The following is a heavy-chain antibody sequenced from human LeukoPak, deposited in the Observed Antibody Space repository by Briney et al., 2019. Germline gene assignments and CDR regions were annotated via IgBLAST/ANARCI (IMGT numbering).Heavy chain of an antibody. CDR2: IYYSGST. D-gene: IGHD1-26*01. J-gene: IGHJ4*02. V-gene: IGHV4-39*01. CDR3: ARASMAWGLRFDY. CDR1: GGSISSSSYY. Sequence: SETLSLTCTVSGGSISSSSYYWGWIRQPPGKGLEWIGSIYYSGSTYYNPSLKSRVTISADTSKNQFSLKLSSVTAADTAVYYCARASMAWGLRFDYWGQGTLVTVSS.